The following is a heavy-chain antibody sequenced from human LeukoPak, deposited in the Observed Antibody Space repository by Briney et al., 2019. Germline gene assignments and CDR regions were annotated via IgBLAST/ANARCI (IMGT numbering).Heavy chain of an antibody. CDR1: GYTFTSYV. D-gene: IGHD3-22*01. V-gene: IGHV1-2*02. CDR3: ARDPRFYYDSRGYYLPYYFDY. Sequence: ASVKVSCKASGYTFTSYVINWVRQATGQGLEWMGWINPNSGGTNYAQKFQGRVTMTRDTSISTAYMELSRLRSDDTAVYYCARDPRFYYDSRGYYLPYYFDYWGQGTLVTVSS. CDR2: INPNSGGT. J-gene: IGHJ4*02.